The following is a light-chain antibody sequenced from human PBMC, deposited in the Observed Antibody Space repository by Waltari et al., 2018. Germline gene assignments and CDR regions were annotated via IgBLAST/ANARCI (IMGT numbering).Light chain of an antibody. CDR2: GIS. Sequence: EILLTQSPGTLSLSPGERPTLPCRTSQTVDNTYLAWYQQKLGQAPRLLISGISIRATGIPDRFRGSGSGTDFTLTISRLEPEDCAVYFCQQYTHSPWTFGQGTRVEVK. CDR3: QQYTHSPWT. V-gene: IGKV3-20*01. J-gene: IGKJ1*01. CDR1: QTVDNTY.